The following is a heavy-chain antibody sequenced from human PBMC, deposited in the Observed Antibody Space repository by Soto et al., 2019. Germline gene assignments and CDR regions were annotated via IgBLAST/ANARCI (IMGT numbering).Heavy chain of an antibody. V-gene: IGHV3-43*01. CDR3: AKDIAGARTYYYDGMDV. Sequence: PGGSLRLSCAAYGFTFVAYTMDWVRQAPGKGLEWVSLISWDGGSTYYADSVKGRFTISRDNSKNSLYLQMNSLRTEDTALYYCAKDIAGARTYYYDGMDVWGQGTTVTVSS. CDR1: GFTFVAYT. CDR2: ISWDGGST. D-gene: IGHD6-6*01. J-gene: IGHJ6*02.